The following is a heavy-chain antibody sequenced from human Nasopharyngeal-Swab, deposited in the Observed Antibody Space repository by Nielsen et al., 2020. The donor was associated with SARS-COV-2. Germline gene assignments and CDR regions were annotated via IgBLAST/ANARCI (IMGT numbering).Heavy chain of an antibody. Sequence: GGSLRLSCAASGFTFSSYGMHWVRQAPGKGLEWVAVISYDGSNKYYADSVKGRFTISRDNSKNTLYLQMNSLRAEDTAVYYCAKEGAKGSRSYYYWGQGTLVTVSS. J-gene: IGHJ4*02. CDR3: AKEGAKGSRSYYY. V-gene: IGHV3-30*18. CDR1: GFTFSSYG. D-gene: IGHD3-10*01. CDR2: ISYDGSNK.